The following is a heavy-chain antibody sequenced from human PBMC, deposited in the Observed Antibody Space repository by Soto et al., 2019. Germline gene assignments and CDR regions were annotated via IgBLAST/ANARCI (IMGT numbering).Heavy chain of an antibody. J-gene: IGHJ4*02. D-gene: IGHD3-22*01. CDR2: ITSSSSYT. V-gene: IGHV3-11*05. Sequence: PGGSLRLSCAASGFTFSDYYMSWIRQAPGKGLEWVSYITSSSSYTIYADSVRGRFTISRDNAKNSLFLQMNSLRAEDTAVYYCARADHYDTSGYWKWGQGTLVTVSS. CDR3: ARADHYDTSGYWK. CDR1: GFTFSDYY.